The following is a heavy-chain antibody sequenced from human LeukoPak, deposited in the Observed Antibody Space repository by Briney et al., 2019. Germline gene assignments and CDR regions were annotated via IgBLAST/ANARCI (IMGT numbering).Heavy chain of an antibody. CDR3: AKAHGGSYHSGID. CDR2: ISGSSGST. J-gene: IGHJ4*02. V-gene: IGHV3-23*01. Sequence: QPGGSLRLSCAASGFTFTSYALNWVRQAPGKGLERVSGISGSSGSTYYADSVKGRFSISRDNSKNTLYLQLNSLRVEDTAEYYCAKAHGGSYHSGIDWGQGTLVIVSS. CDR1: GFTFTSYA. D-gene: IGHD1-26*01.